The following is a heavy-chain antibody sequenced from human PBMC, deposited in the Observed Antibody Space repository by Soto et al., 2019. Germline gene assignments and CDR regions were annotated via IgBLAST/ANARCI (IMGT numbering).Heavy chain of an antibody. D-gene: IGHD2-2*01. CDR1: GGSISSYY. CDR3: ARLAGYCSSTSCSELHLDY. Sequence: SETLSLTCTVSGGSISSYYWSWIRQPPGKGLEWIGYIYYSGSTNYNPSLKSRVTISVDTSKNQFSLKLSSVTAADTAVYYCARLAGYCSSTSCSELHLDYWGQGTLVTVSS. J-gene: IGHJ4*02. V-gene: IGHV4-59*08. CDR2: IYYSGST.